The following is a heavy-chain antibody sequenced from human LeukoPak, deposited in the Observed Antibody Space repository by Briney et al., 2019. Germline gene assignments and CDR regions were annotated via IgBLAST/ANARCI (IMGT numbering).Heavy chain of an antibody. D-gene: IGHD3-10*01. V-gene: IGHV4-34*01. J-gene: IGHJ6*04. Sequence: SETLSLTCPVYGGSFSDYYWTWIRQSPGKGLVWIGEINHSGSPNFNPSLTSRVTMSLDTSKKQFSLKLSSVTAADTAVYYCVRHYYYGSFSRMDVWGKGITVTVTS. CDR2: INHSGSP. CDR1: GGSFSDYY. CDR3: VRHYYYGSFSRMDV.